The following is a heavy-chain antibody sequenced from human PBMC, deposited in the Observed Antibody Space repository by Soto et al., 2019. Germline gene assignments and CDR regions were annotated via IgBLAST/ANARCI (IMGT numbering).Heavy chain of an antibody. V-gene: IGHV3-30*18. CDR3: AKDLNSSGWAAYNFDY. D-gene: IGHD6-25*01. CDR1: GFTFSNYG. CDR2: ISYDGSNK. J-gene: IGHJ4*02. Sequence: SLSLSCAPSGFTFSNYGMHWIRQAPGKGLEWVALISYDGSNKYYADSVKGRFTISRDNTKNTLYLQMNSLRAEDSAVYYCAKDLNSSGWAAYNFDYWGQGTLVTVSS.